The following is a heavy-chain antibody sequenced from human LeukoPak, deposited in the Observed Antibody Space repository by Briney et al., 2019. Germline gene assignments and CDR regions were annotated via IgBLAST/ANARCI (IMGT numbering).Heavy chain of an antibody. CDR3: AKEYYYDSSGYYYVGFGSDY. D-gene: IGHD3-22*01. V-gene: IGHV3-23*01. J-gene: IGHJ4*02. Sequence: PGGSLRLSCAASGFTFSSYAMSWVRQAPGKGLEWVSAISGSGGSTYYADSVKGRFTISRDNSKNTLYLQMNSLRAEDTAVYYCAKEYYYDSSGYYYVGFGSDYWGQGTLVTVSS. CDR1: GFTFSSYA. CDR2: ISGSGGST.